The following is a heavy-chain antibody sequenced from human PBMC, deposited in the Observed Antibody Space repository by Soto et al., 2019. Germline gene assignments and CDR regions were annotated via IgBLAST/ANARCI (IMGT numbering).Heavy chain of an antibody. D-gene: IGHD3-3*01. CDR1: GFSLTTSGVG. J-gene: IGHJ4*02. CDR2: IYWDDDK. Sequence: QITLNESGPTVVKPAETLTLTCTFSGFSLTTSGVGVGWIRQSPGKAPEWLALIYWDDDKRYSASLNSRLTLTKDTSKNQVVLTMASVDPADTATYYCAHRILRTVFGLVTTTAIYFDFWGQGTPVVVSS. V-gene: IGHV2-5*02. CDR3: AHRILRTVFGLVTTTAIYFDF.